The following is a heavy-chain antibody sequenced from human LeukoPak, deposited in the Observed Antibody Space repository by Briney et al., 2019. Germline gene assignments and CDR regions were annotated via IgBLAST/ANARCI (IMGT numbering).Heavy chain of an antibody. V-gene: IGHV3-21*01. CDR1: GFTFSSYS. Sequence: NPGGSLRLSCAASGFTFSSYSMNWVRQAPGKGLEWVSSISSSSSYIYYADSVKGRFTISRDNAKNSLYLQMNSLRAEDTAVYYCARDALPKKGFIAVAGYFDYWGQGTLVTVSS. D-gene: IGHD6-19*01. J-gene: IGHJ4*02. CDR3: ARDALPKKGFIAVAGYFDY. CDR2: ISSSSSYI.